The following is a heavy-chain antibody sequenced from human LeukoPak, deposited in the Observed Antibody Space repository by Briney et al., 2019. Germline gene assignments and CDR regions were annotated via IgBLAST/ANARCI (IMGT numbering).Heavy chain of an antibody. V-gene: IGHV1-69*05. D-gene: IGHD2-15*01. CDR1: GGTFSSYA. J-gene: IGHJ4*02. Sequence: ASVKVSCKASGGTFSSYAISWVRQAPGQGLEWMGRIIPIFGTANYAQKFQGRVTITTDESTSTAYMELSSLRSEDTAVYYCARDCSGGRCDHFDYWGQGTLVTVSS. CDR3: ARDCSGGRCDHFDY. CDR2: IIPIFGTA.